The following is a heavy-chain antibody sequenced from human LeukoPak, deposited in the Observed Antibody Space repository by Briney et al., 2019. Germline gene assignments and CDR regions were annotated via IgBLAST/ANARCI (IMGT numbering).Heavy chain of an antibody. CDR2: IVVGSGNT. D-gene: IGHD6-6*01. CDR1: GFTFTSSA. J-gene: IGHJ4*02. V-gene: IGHV1-58*02. Sequence: SVKVSCMASGFTFTSSAMQWVRQARGQRREWIGCIVVGSGNTNYAQKFQERATITRDMSRSTAYIELSSLRSEDTAVYYCAAALNEYSSSSTRYDYWGQGTLVTVSS. CDR3: AAALNEYSSSSTRYDY.